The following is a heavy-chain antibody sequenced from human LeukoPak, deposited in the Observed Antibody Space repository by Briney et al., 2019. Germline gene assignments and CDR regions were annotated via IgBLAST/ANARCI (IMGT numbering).Heavy chain of an antibody. J-gene: IGHJ4*02. CDR2: IYTSGST. D-gene: IGHD3-10*01. CDR1: GGSISSYY. Sequence: ASETLSLTCTVSGGSISSYYWSWIRQPAGKGLEWIGRIYTSGSTNYIPSLKSRVTMSVDTYKNQFSLKLSSVTAADTAVYYCARDKWFGEFDYWGQGTLVTVSS. V-gene: IGHV4-4*07. CDR3: ARDKWFGEFDY.